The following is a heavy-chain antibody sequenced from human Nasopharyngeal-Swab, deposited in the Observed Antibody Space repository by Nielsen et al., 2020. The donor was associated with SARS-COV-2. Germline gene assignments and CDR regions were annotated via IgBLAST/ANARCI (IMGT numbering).Heavy chain of an antibody. D-gene: IGHD3-10*01. V-gene: IGHV4-31*03. CDR1: GGSISSGDYY. CDR2: ISYSGRT. CDR3: ARDPNGGFDP. J-gene: IGHJ5*02. Sequence: SETLSLTCTVSGGSISSGDYYWNWIRQHPGKGLEWIGNISYSGRTLYNPSLKSRVAISVDTSKNQFSLKLSSVTAADTAVYYCARDPNGGFDPWGQGTLVTVSS.